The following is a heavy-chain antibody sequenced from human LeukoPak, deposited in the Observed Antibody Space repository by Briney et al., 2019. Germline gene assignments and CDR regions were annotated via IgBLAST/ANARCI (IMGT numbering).Heavy chain of an antibody. CDR1: GGSISSYY. V-gene: IGHV4-39*01. J-gene: IGHJ4*02. CDR3: ARHSAELSHVLLWFGESPFDY. D-gene: IGHD3-10*01. CDR2: IYYSGST. Sequence: SETLSLTCTVSGGSISSYYWGWIRQPPGKGLEWIGSIYYSGSTYYNPSLKSRVTISVDTSKNQFSLKLSSVTAADTAVYYCARHSAELSHVLLWFGESPFDYWGQGTLVTVSS.